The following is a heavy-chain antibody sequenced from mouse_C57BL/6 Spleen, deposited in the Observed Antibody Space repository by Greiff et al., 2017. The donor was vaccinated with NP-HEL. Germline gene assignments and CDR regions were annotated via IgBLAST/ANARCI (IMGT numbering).Heavy chain of an antibody. D-gene: IGHD2-3*01. Sequence: VQLQQSGAELVRPGASVTLSCKASGYTFTDYEMHWVKQTPVHGLEWIGAIDPETGGTAYNQKFKGKAILTADKSSSTAYMALRSLTSEDSAVYYCTREGDGSRGLGYWGQGTTLTVSS. CDR2: IDPETGGT. CDR1: GYTFTDYE. CDR3: TREGDGSRGLGY. J-gene: IGHJ2*01. V-gene: IGHV1-15*01.